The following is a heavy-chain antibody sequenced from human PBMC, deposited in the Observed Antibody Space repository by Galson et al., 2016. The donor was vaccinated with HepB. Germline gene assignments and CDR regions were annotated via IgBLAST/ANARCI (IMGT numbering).Heavy chain of an antibody. J-gene: IGHJ4*02. Sequence: LSLTCTVSGGSITSYYWSWIRQPPGKGLEWVGYIYYSGSTNYSPSLKSRVSISIDTSKNQFSLKLSSVTAADTAFYYCARLGYNGASWGRGTLVTVSS. D-gene: IGHD5-24*01. CDR3: ARLGYNGAS. CDR2: IYYSGST. CDR1: GGSITSYY. V-gene: IGHV4-59*08.